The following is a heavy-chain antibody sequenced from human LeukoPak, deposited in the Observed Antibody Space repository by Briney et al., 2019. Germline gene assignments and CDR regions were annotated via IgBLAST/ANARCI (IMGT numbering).Heavy chain of an antibody. Sequence: PSQTLSLTCTVSGGSISSYYWSWIRQPPGKGLEWIGYIYYSGSTNYNPSFKSRVSISVDTSKNQFSLKLSSVTAADTAVYYCARGKTAILDYWGQGTLVTVSS. V-gene: IGHV4-59*01. CDR1: GGSISSYY. J-gene: IGHJ4*02. CDR3: ARGKTAILDY. D-gene: IGHD5-18*01. CDR2: IYYSGST.